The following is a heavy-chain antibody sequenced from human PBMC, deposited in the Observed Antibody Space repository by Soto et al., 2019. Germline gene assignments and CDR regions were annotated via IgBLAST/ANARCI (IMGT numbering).Heavy chain of an antibody. V-gene: IGHV1-69*01. J-gene: IGHJ5*02. CDR2: IIPIFGTA. CDR3: ARDGGITMVRVFMPRFAP. CDR1: GGTFSSYA. Sequence: QVQLVQSGAAVKKTGSSVKVSCKASGGTFSSYAISWVRQAHGQGLEWMGGIIPIFGTANYAQKFQGRVTITADESKRTAYMELSSRRSEDTAVYYFARDGGITMVRVFMPRFAPWGQGTLVTVSS. D-gene: IGHD3-10*01.